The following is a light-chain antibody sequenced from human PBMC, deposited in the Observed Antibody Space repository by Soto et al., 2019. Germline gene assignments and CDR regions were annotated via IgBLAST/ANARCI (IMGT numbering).Light chain of an antibody. Sequence: SYELTQPLSVSVALGQTARITCGGNNIGSKNVHWYQQKPGQAPVLVIYRDSNRPSGIPERFSGSNSGNTATLTISIAQDGDEADYYCQVWDSSTARVFGGGTKLTVL. CDR3: QVWDSSTARV. CDR1: NIGSKN. J-gene: IGLJ3*02. CDR2: RDS. V-gene: IGLV3-9*01.